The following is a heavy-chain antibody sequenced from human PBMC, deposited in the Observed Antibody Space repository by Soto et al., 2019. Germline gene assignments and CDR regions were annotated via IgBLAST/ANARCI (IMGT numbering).Heavy chain of an antibody. CDR3: ARQGWESSGSFYGMDV. J-gene: IGHJ6*02. CDR1: GYSFTSYW. D-gene: IGHD3-10*01. V-gene: IGHV5-51*01. CDR2: IYPDDSET. Sequence: EVQLVQSGAEVKKPGESLQISCKGSGYSFTSYWIGWVRQMPGKGLEWMGIIYPDDSETRYSPSFQGQVTISADKSISIAYLQWSSLKASDTAMYYWARQGWESSGSFYGMDVWGQGTTVTVSS.